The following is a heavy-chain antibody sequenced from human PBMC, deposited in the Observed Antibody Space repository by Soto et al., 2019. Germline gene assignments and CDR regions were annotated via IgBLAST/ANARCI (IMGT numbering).Heavy chain of an antibody. D-gene: IGHD5-18*01. J-gene: IGHJ6*02. V-gene: IGHV1-2*02. Sequence: ALVKVSCKASGYTFTGYYMHWVRQAPGQGPEWMGWINPNSGGTNYAQKFQGRVTMTRDTSISTAYMELSRLRSDDTAVYYCARGSLHTAMVMKGMDVWGQGTTVTVSS. CDR3: ARGSLHTAMVMKGMDV. CDR2: INPNSGGT. CDR1: GYTFTGYY.